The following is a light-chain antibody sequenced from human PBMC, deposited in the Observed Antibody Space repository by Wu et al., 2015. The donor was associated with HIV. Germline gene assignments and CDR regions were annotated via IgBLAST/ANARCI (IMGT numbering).Light chain of an antibody. CDR2: GAS. CDR1: QSVSSN. CDR3: QQYNNLYS. V-gene: IGKV3-15*01. J-gene: IGKJ2*03. Sequence: EIVMTQSPATLSVSPGERATLSCRASQSVSSNLAWYQQKPGQAPRLLIYGASTRATGIPARFSGSGSGTEFTLTISSLQSEDFAVCYCQQYNNLYSFGQGTKLEIK.